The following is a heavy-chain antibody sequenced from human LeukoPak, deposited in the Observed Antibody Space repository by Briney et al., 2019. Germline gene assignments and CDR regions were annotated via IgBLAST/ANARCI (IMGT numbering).Heavy chain of an antibody. Sequence: GGSLRLSCAASGFTFSSYWMSWVRQAPGKGLEWVANIKQDGSEKYYVDSVKGRFTISRDNAKNSLYLQMNSLRAEDTAVYYCARDSPLGYCSSTSCYRGYYHYGMDVWGQGTTVTVSS. CDR3: ARDSPLGYCSSTSCYRGYYHYGMDV. V-gene: IGHV3-7*01. CDR2: IKQDGSEK. D-gene: IGHD2-2*02. J-gene: IGHJ6*02. CDR1: GFTFSSYW.